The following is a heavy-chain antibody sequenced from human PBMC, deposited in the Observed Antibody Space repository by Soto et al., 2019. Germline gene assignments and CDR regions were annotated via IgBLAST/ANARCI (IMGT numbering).Heavy chain of an antibody. CDR1: GGTFSSYA. V-gene: IGHV1-69*13. CDR2: IIPIFGTA. CDR3: ARGFGVNGYCISTSCPRGMDV. J-gene: IGHJ6*02. D-gene: IGHD2-2*03. Sequence: GASVKVSCKASGGTFSSYAISWVRQAPGQGLEWMGGIIPIFGTANYAQKFQGRVTITADESTSTAYMELSSLRSEDTAVYYCARGFGVNGYCISTSCPRGMDVWGQGTTVTVSS.